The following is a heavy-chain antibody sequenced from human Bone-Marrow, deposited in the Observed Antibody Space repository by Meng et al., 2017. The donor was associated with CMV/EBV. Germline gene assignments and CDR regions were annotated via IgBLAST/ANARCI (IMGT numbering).Heavy chain of an antibody. CDR3: AKAQMPAVMQLLSTRYGMAV. D-gene: IGHD2-2*01. J-gene: IGHJ6*02. V-gene: IGHV3-30*02. CDR2: IRYDGSNK. CDR1: GFTFSSYG. Sequence: GESLKISCAASGFTFSSYGMHWVRQAPGKGLEWVAFIRYDGSNKYYADSVKGRFTISRDNSKNTLYLQMNSLRAEDTAVYYCAKAQMPAVMQLLSTRYGMAVWGQGTTVTVSS.